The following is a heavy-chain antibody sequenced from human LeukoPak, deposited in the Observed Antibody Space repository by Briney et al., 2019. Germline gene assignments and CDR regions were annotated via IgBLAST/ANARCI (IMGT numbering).Heavy chain of an antibody. CDR2: ISGSGGST. V-gene: IGHV3-23*01. CDR3: AKEEAVAGPSYYYYYYMDV. J-gene: IGHJ6*03. Sequence: GGSLRLSCAAAGFTFSSYGMSWVRQAPGKGLEWVSAISGSGGSTYYADSGKGRFTIYRDNSKNTLYLQMNSLRAEDTAVYYCAKEEAVAGPSYYYYYYMDVWGKGTTVTISS. D-gene: IGHD6-19*01. CDR1: GFTFSSYG.